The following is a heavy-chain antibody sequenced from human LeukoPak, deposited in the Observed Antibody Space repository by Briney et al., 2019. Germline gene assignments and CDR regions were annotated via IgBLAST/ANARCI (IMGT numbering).Heavy chain of an antibody. V-gene: IGHV1-2*02. CDR1: GYSFTGYY. CDR3: ARARCSYSDSHDY. CDR2: INPNSGDT. J-gene: IGHJ4*02. D-gene: IGHD3-22*01. Sequence: ASVKVSCKTSGYSFTGYYLHWVRQAPGQGLEWVGWINPNSGDTNYAQKFQGRITMTRDTSISTAYMELSRLRSDDAAVFYCARARCSYSDSHDYWGQGTLVAVSS.